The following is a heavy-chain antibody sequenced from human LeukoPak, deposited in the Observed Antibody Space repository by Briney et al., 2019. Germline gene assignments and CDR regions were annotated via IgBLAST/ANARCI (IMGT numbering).Heavy chain of an antibody. CDR2: ISGSGGST. J-gene: IGHJ4*02. D-gene: IGHD3-22*01. CDR3: AKDLYYDSSGYYYDYFDY. Sequence: GGSLRLSCAASGFTFSSYAMSWVRQAPGKGLEWVSAISGSGGSTYYADSVEGRFTISRDNSKNTLYLQMNSLRAEDTAVYYCAKDLYYDSSGYYYDYFDYWGQGTLVTVSS. CDR1: GFTFSSYA. V-gene: IGHV3-23*01.